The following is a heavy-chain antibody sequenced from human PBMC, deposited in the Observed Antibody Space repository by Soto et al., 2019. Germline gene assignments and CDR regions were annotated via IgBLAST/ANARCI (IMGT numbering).Heavy chain of an antibody. V-gene: IGHV2-26*01. J-gene: IGHJ5*02. CDR3: ARTYDILTGYRWFDP. CDR2: IFSNDEK. Sequence: QVTLKESGPVLVKPTETLTLTCTVSGFSLSNARMGVSWIRQPPGKALEWLAHIFSNDEKSYSTSLKSRLTISKDTSKSQVVLTMTNMDPVDTATYYCARTYDILTGYRWFDPWGQGTLVTVSS. D-gene: IGHD3-9*01. CDR1: GFSLSNARMG.